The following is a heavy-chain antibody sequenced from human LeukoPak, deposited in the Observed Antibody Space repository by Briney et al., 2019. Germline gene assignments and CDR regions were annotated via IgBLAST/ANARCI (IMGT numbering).Heavy chain of an antibody. CDR1: GASVTIGGYY. J-gene: IGHJ5*02. CDR3: ARSQPYSSGWLNA. D-gene: IGHD6-19*01. V-gene: IGHV4-61*08. Sequence: RPSETLALTCTVSGASVTIGGYYWSWIRQPPGKGLEWIGYIYYSGSTNYNPSLKSRVTISVDTSKNQFSLKLSSVTAADTAVYYCARSQPYSSGWLNAWGQGTLVTVSS. CDR2: IYYSGST.